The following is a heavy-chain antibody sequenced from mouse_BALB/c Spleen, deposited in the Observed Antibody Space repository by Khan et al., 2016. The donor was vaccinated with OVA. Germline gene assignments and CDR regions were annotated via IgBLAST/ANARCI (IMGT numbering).Heavy chain of an antibody. Sequence: EVQLVESGPGLVKPSQSLSLTCTVTGYSITSDYAWNWIRQFPGNKLEWMGYISYSGSTSYNPSLRSRISITRATSKNQFFLQLNSVTTEDTATFYCARQNYYGYAMDYWGQGTSVTVSS. D-gene: IGHD1-1*01. V-gene: IGHV3-2*02. CDR3: ARQNYYGYAMDY. CDR1: GYSITSDYA. CDR2: ISYSGST. J-gene: IGHJ4*01.